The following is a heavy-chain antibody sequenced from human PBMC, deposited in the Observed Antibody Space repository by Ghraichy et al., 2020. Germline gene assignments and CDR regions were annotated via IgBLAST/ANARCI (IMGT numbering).Heavy chain of an antibody. Sequence: GGSLRLSCAASGFTFSSYSMNWVRQAPGKGLEWVSSISSSSSYIYYADSVKGRFTISRDNAKNSLYLQMNSLRAEDTAVYYCARSEYYYDSSGYYPLYYYYGMDVWGQGTTVTVSS. CDR3: ARSEYYYDSSGYYPLYYYYGMDV. V-gene: IGHV3-21*01. D-gene: IGHD3-22*01. CDR1: GFTFSSYS. CDR2: ISSSSSYI. J-gene: IGHJ6*02.